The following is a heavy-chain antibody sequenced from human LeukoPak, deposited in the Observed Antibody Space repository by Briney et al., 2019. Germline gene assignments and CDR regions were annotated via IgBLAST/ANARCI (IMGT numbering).Heavy chain of an antibody. CDR3: ARGRCSSTSCYYYYYYMDV. Sequence: GGSLRLSCAASGFTFSSYWMSWVRQAPGKGLEWVANIKQDGSEKYYVDSVKGRFTISRDNAKNSLYLQMNSLRAEDTAVYYCARGRCSSTSCYYYYYYMDVWGKGTTVTISS. V-gene: IGHV3-7*01. D-gene: IGHD2-2*01. CDR1: GFTFSSYW. CDR2: IKQDGSEK. J-gene: IGHJ6*03.